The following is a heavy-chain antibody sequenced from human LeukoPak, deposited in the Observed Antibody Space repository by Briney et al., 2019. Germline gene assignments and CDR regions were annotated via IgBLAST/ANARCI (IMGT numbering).Heavy chain of an antibody. J-gene: IGHJ6*02. CDR1: GDSVSRNNAA. Sequence: SQTLSLTCAISGDSVSRNNAAWNWIRQSRSRGLEWLGRTYYSSKWYYDYAVSVKSRITISPDTSKNQFSLQLNSVTPEDTAVYYCAGLARYYGMDVWGQGTTVTVSS. V-gene: IGHV6-1*01. D-gene: IGHD2-21*01. CDR2: TYYSSKWYY. CDR3: AGLARYYGMDV.